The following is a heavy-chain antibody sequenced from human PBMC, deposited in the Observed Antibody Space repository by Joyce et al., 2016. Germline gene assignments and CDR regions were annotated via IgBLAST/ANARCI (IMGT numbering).Heavy chain of an antibody. V-gene: IGHV4-59*02. CDR3: VRGHLGYCTSTSGYEPFLAFDI. D-gene: IGHD2-2*01. CDR2: IYYSGST. Sequence: QVQVQESGPGLVKPSETLSLTCTVSGGSVSSYYWSWILQPPGKGVEWIAYIYYSGSTHYNPSLKSRVCISVDTSKNQFSLKLSAVTAADTAVYYCVRGHLGYCTSTSGYEPFLAFDIWGQGTMVTVSS. CDR1: GGSVSSYY. J-gene: IGHJ3*02.